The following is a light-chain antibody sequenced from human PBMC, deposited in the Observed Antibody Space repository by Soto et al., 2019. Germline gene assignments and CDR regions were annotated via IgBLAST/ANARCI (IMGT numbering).Light chain of an antibody. CDR2: DSS. J-gene: IGKJ4*01. Sequence: EIVLTQSPATLSLSPGDTATLSCRASQSVGSYLGWYQQRPGQAPRLLIYDSSNRATGIPARFSGSGSATDFTLTISSLEPEDFAVYYCHQRSDWPSTFGGGTKVEIK. CDR1: QSVGSY. V-gene: IGKV3-11*01. CDR3: HQRSDWPST.